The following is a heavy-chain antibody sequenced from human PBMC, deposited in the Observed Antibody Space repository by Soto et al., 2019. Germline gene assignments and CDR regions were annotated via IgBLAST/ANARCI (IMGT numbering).Heavy chain of an antibody. CDR1: GGSISSSSYY. V-gene: IGHV4-39*01. CDR3: ARQLVVVPAAIPAFDY. CDR2: IYYSGST. Sequence: QLQLQESGPGLVKPSETLSLTCTVSGGSISSSSYYWGWIRQPPGQGLEWIGSIYYSGSTYYNPSLKSRVTISVDTSKNQFSLKLSSVTAADTAVYYCARQLVVVPAAIPAFDYWGQGTLVTVSS. J-gene: IGHJ4*02. D-gene: IGHD2-2*01.